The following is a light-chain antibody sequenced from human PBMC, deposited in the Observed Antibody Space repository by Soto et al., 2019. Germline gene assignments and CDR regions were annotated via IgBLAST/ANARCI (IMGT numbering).Light chain of an antibody. CDR1: QSVSRN. Sequence: EMVMTQSPATLSVSPGERATLSCRASQSVSRNLAWYQQRPGQAPRLLIYGASSRATGIPARFSGSGSETVFTLTISSLQSEDFAVYYCQQYNNWPRTFGQGTKVEIK. CDR2: GAS. J-gene: IGKJ1*01. CDR3: QQYNNWPRT. V-gene: IGKV3-15*01.